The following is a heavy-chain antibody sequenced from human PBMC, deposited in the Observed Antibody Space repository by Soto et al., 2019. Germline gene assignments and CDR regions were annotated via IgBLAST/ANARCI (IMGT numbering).Heavy chain of an antibody. D-gene: IGHD5-18*01. Sequence: GGSLRLSCAASGFTFSSYGMHWVRQAPGKGLEWVAVIWYDGSNKYYADSVKGRFTISRDNSKNTLYLQMNSLRAEDTAVYYCAKDLKGNSYGYYFDYWGQGTLVTVSS. CDR3: AKDLKGNSYGYYFDY. CDR1: GFTFSSYG. V-gene: IGHV3-33*06. J-gene: IGHJ4*02. CDR2: IWYDGSNK.